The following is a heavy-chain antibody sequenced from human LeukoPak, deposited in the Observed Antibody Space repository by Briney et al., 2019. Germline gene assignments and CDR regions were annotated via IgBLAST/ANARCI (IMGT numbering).Heavy chain of an antibody. D-gene: IGHD1-1*01. CDR3: ARLDADGPNDY. CDR1: GGSFSGYY. J-gene: IGHJ4*02. V-gene: IGHV4-34*01. Sequence: PSETLSLTCAVYGGSFSGYYWSWIRQPPGKGLEWIGEINHSGSTNYNPSLKSRLTISVDTSKNQFSLKLSSVTAADTAVYYCARLDADGPNDYWGQGTLVTVSS. CDR2: INHSGST.